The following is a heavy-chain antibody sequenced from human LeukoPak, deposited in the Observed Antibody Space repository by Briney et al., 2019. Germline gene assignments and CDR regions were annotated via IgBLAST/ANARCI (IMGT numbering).Heavy chain of an antibody. D-gene: IGHD1-26*01. J-gene: IGHJ4*02. CDR3: AKDTRTFDY. CDR1: GFPFSSYW. V-gene: IGHV3-7*01. Sequence: GGSLRLSCVASGFPFSSYWMTWVRQAPGKGLEWVANIKQDGSKKSYVDSVKGRFTISRDNAKNSLYLQMNILRAEDTAVYYCAKDTRTFDYWGQGTLVTVSS. CDR2: IKQDGSKK.